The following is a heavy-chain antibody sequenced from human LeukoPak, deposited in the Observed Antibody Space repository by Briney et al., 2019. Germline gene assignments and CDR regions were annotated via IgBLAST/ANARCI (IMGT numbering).Heavy chain of an antibody. Sequence: GGSLRLSCAASGFTFSSYSMNWVRQAPGKGLEWVSYISRSGDSTSYADSVKGRFTISRDNAGNSVFLLLNSLRAEDTAVYYCVRDLYTTIQGFDYWGQGALVTVSS. CDR2: ISRSGDST. CDR1: GFTFSSYS. V-gene: IGHV3-48*01. CDR3: VRDLYTTIQGFDY. J-gene: IGHJ4*02. D-gene: IGHD5-24*01.